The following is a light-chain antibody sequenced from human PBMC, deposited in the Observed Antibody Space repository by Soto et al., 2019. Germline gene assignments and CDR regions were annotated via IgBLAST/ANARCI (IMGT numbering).Light chain of an antibody. J-gene: IGLJ2*01. Sequence: QSALTQPPSASGSLGQSVTISCTGTSSDIGDYNYVSWYQQHAGKAPKLMIYEVSQRPSGVPDRFSGSKSGNTASLTVSGLQAEDEADYYCAAWDDSLSGQFGGGTKLTVL. CDR3: AAWDDSLSGQ. CDR1: SSDIGDYNY. CDR2: EVS. V-gene: IGLV2-8*01.